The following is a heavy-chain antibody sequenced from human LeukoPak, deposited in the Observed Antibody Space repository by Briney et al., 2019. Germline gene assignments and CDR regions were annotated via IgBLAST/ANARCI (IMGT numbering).Heavy chain of an antibody. CDR2: ISRSGGST. V-gene: IGHV3-23*01. CDR1: GFTFSSYA. D-gene: IGHD3-10*01. Sequence: GGSLRLSCAASGFTFSSYAMSWVRQAPGKGLEWVSAISRSGGSTYYADSVKGRFTISRDNSKHTLYLQMNSLRAEDTAVYYCAKNSGSYSFFDYWGQGTLVTVSS. CDR3: AKNSGSYSFFDY. J-gene: IGHJ4*02.